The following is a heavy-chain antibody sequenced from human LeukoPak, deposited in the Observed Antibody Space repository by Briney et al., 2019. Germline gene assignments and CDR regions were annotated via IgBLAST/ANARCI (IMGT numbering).Heavy chain of an antibody. CDR2: IYYSGST. V-gene: IGHV4-59*08. J-gene: IGHJ4*02. Sequence: PSETLSLTCTVSGGSISSYYWSWIRQPPGKGLEWIGYIYYSGSTNYNPSLKSRVTISVDTSKNQFSLKLSSVTAADTAVYYCASAGDSYRHAYYFAYSGQGTLVTVSS. CDR3: ASAGDSYRHAYYFAY. CDR1: GGSISSYY. D-gene: IGHD3-16*02.